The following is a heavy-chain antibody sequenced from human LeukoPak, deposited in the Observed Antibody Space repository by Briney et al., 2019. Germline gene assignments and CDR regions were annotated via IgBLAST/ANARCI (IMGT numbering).Heavy chain of an antibody. CDR3: ARSNQADDY. CDR1: GFTFSSYW. Sequence: GGSLRLSCAASGFTFSSYWMHWVRQVPGKGLVWVARINPGGSSITYADSVKGRFTISRDNAKNTLYLQMDSLKAEDTGVYYCARSNQADDYWGQGTLVTVSS. D-gene: IGHD1-14*01. CDR2: INPGGSSI. J-gene: IGHJ4*02. V-gene: IGHV3-74*01.